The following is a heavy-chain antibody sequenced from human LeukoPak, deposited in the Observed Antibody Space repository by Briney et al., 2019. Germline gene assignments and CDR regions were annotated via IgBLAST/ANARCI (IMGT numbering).Heavy chain of an antibody. CDR2: INPSGGST. D-gene: IGHD2-2*01. CDR1: GYTFTSYY. J-gene: IGHJ4*02. CDR3: ARPSEYGDYFDY. V-gene: IGHV1-46*01. Sequence: GASVKVSCKASGYTFTSYYMHWVRQAPGQGREWMGIINPSGGSTSSAPKFQGRVNMTRDMSTNTVYMELSSLRSEDTAVYYCARPSEYGDYFDYWGQGTLATVSS.